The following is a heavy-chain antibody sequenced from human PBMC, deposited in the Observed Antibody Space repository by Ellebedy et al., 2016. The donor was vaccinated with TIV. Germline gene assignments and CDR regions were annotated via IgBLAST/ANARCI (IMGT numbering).Heavy chain of an antibody. V-gene: IGHV3-23*01. CDR3: AKDRIVGARKFDD. CDR1: GFTFNSFA. D-gene: IGHD1-26*01. J-gene: IGHJ4*02. Sequence: PGGSLRLSCVASGFTFNSFAMSWVRQAPGKGLEWVSTISNSGESTNNADSGKVRFTISRDNSKNTLYLQMNGLRAEDTAVYYCAKDRIVGARKFDDWGQGTLVTVSS. CDR2: ISNSGEST.